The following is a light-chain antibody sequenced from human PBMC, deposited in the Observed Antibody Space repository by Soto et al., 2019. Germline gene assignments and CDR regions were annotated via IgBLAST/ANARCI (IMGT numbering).Light chain of an antibody. CDR2: EVS. Sequence: QSVLTQPASVSGSPGQSITISCTGTSSDVGGYNYVSWSQQHPGKAPKLLISEVSNRPSGVSNRFSGSKSGNTASLTISGLQADDEADYYCGSYTASSTLLFGTGTKATVL. J-gene: IGLJ1*01. V-gene: IGLV2-14*03. CDR1: SSDVGGYNY. CDR3: GSYTASSTLL.